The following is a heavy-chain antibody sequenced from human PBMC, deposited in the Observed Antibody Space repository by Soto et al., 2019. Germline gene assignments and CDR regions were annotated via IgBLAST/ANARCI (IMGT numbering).Heavy chain of an antibody. Sequence: QLQLQESGPGLVKPSETLSLTCTVSGGSISSSSYYWGWIRQPPGKGLEWIGSIYYSGSTYYNPSLKGRVTNSVDTSKNQFSLKLSSVTAADTAVYYCARQGPYGSGNWFDPWGQGTLVTVSS. D-gene: IGHD3-10*01. CDR2: IYYSGST. V-gene: IGHV4-39*01. CDR1: GGSISSSSYY. CDR3: ARQGPYGSGNWFDP. J-gene: IGHJ5*02.